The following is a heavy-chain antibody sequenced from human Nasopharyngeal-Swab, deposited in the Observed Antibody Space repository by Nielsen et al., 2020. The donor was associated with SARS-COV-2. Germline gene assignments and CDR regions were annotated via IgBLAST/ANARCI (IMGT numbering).Heavy chain of an antibody. V-gene: IGHV3-53*01. Sequence: VRQAPGKGLEWVSVIYSGGSTYYADSVKGRFTISRDNSKNTLYLQMNSLRAEDTAVYYCARDQGYYDFWSGYPGGMDVWGQWTTVTVSS. CDR3: ARDQGYYDFWSGYPGGMDV. J-gene: IGHJ6*02. D-gene: IGHD3-3*01. CDR2: IYSGGST.